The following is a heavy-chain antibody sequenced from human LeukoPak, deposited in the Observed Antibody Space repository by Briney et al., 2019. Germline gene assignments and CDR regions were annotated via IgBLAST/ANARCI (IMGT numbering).Heavy chain of an antibody. D-gene: IGHD5-12*01. CDR3: ARAGYSGYDFGYYYGMDV. V-gene: IGHV1-46*01. Sequence: ASVKVSCKASGYTFTSYYMHWVRQAPGQGLERMGIINPSGGSTSYAQKFQGRVTMTRDTSTSTVYMELSSLRSEDTAVYYCARAGYSGYDFGYYYGMDVWGQGTTVTVSS. CDR2: INPSGGST. J-gene: IGHJ6*02. CDR1: GYTFTSYY.